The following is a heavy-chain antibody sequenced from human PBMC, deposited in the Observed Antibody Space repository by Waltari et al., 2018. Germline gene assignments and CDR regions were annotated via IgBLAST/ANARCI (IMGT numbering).Heavy chain of an antibody. V-gene: IGHV4-38-2*01. CDR1: GYSISSGYY. CDR3: ARVEQWELLHHWYFDL. CDR2: IYHSGST. Sequence: QVQLQESGPGLVKPSETLSLTCAVSGYSISSGYYWGGIRQPPGKGLEWIGSIYHSGSTYYNPSLKSRVTISVDTSKNQFSLKLSSVTAADTAVYYCARVEQWELLHHWYFDLWGRGTLVTVSS. J-gene: IGHJ2*01. D-gene: IGHD1-26*01.